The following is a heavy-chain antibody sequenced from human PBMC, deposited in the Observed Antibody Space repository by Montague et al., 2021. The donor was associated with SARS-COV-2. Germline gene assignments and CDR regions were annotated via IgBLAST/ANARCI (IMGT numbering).Heavy chain of an antibody. J-gene: IGHJ4*02. CDR2: IYYSGST. CDR3: ARLVWDTSLWGCWCYVDY. V-gene: IGHV4-39*01. D-gene: IGHD4/OR15-4a*01. Sequence: SETLSLTCAVSGGSISSSSCYWGWIRQPPGKGLEWIGSIYYSGSTYYNPSLKSRVTMSVDSSKNQFSLKLRSVTAADTAVYYCARLVWDTSLWGCWCYVDYWGQGTLVTVSS. CDR1: GGSISSSSCY.